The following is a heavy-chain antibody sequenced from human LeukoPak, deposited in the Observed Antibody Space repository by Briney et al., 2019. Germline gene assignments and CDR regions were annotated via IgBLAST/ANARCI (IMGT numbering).Heavy chain of an antibody. CDR2: IYYSGST. CDR1: GGSISSSSYY. Sequence: SETLSLTCTVSGGSISSSSYYWGWIRQPPGKGLEWIGSIYYSGSTYYNPSLKSRVTISLDTSKNQFSLKLSSVTAADTAVYYCARVSTFDYYGSGSYYLDVWGQGTTVTVSS. V-gene: IGHV4-39*07. CDR3: ARVSTFDYYGSGSYYLDV. J-gene: IGHJ6*02. D-gene: IGHD3-10*01.